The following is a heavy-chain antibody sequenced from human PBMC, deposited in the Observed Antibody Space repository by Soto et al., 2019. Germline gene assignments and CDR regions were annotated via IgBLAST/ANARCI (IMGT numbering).Heavy chain of an antibody. CDR1: GYTLTELS. D-gene: IGHD5-18*01. CDR3: ASLPTPIQLWLGY. V-gene: IGHV1-69*13. Sequence: SVKVSCKVSGYTLTELSMHWVRQAPGQGLEWMGGIIPIFGTPNYAQKFQGRVTIAADESTSTTYMELSSLRSEDTAVYYCASLPTPIQLWLGYWGQGALVTISS. CDR2: IIPIFGTP. J-gene: IGHJ4*02.